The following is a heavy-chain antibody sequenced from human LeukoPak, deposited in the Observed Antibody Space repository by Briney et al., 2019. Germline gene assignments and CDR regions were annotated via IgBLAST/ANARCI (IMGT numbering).Heavy chain of an antibody. CDR1: GFTFSIYA. V-gene: IGHV3-23*01. Sequence: AGGSLRLSCAASGFTFSIYAMSWVRQAPGKGLEWVSAISGSGGSTYYADSVKGRFTISRDNSKNTLYLQMNSLRAEDTAVYYCARGLGYSSRWYRVGYTPQIDDAFDIWGQGTMVTVSS. CDR2: ISGSGGST. J-gene: IGHJ3*02. D-gene: IGHD6-13*01. CDR3: ARGLGYSSRWYRVGYTPQIDDAFDI.